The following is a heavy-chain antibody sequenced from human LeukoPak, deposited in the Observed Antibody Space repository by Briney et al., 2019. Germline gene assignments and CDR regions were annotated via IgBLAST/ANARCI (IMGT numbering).Heavy chain of an antibody. CDR1: GYSFTNYW. CDR3: ATRSTIVGANWDY. V-gene: IGHV5-51*01. Sequence: GESLKISCKASGYSFTNYWIGWVRQMPGKGLEWMGIIYPDDSDTRYSPSFQGQVTISADKSISTAYLQWSSLKASDTAMYYCATRSTIVGANWDYWGQGTLVTVSS. J-gene: IGHJ4*02. CDR2: IYPDDSDT. D-gene: IGHD1-26*01.